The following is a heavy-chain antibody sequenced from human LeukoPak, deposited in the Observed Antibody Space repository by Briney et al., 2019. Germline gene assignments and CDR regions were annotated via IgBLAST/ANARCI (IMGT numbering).Heavy chain of an antibody. D-gene: IGHD3-3*01. CDR2: INPNSGGT. V-gene: IGHV1-2*02. J-gene: IGHJ6*02. CDR1: GYTFTGYY. CDR3: ARSGPVPYYDFWSGYYTVDYYYYGMDV. Sequence: ASVKVSCKASGYTFTGYYMHWVRQAPGQGLEWMGWINPNSGGTNYAQKFQGRVTMTRNTSISTAYMELSSLRSEDTAVYYCARSGPVPYYDFWSGYYTVDYYYYGMDVWGQGTTVTVSS.